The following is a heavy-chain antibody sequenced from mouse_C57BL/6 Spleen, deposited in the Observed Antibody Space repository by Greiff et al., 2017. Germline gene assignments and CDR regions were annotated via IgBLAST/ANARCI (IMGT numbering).Heavy chain of an antibody. CDR1: GYAFSSSW. V-gene: IGHV1-82*01. J-gene: IGHJ2*01. CDR3: ARLGGWEDYFDY. D-gene: IGHD3-3*01. CDR2: IYPGDGDT. Sequence: VQLVESGPELVKPGASVKISCKASGYAFSSSWMNWVKQRPGKGLEWIGRIYPGDGDTNYNGKFKGKATLTADKSSSTAYMQLSSLTSEDSAVYFCARLGGWEDYFDYWGQGTTLTVSS.